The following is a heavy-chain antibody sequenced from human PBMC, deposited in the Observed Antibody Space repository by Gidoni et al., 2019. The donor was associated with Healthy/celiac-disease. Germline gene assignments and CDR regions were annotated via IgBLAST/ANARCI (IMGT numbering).Heavy chain of an antibody. J-gene: IGHJ4*02. V-gene: IGHV1-69*01. D-gene: IGHD6-19*01. CDR1: GGTFSNYA. CDR2: IIPIFGTA. Sequence: QVQLVQSGAEVKKPGSSVKVSCKASGGTFSNYAISWVRQAPGQGLEWMGGIIPIFGTANYAQKFQGRVTITADESTSTAYMELSSLRSEDTAVYYCARDGRASSGWYSGDVGAFDYWGQGTLVTVSS. CDR3: ARDGRASSGWYSGDVGAFDY.